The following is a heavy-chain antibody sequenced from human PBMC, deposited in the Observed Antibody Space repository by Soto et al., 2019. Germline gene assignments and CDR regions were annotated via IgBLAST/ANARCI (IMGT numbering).Heavy chain of an antibody. CDR3: ARGLRDYGDYGSEWFDP. CDR1: GGTFSSYA. V-gene: IGHV1-69*13. D-gene: IGHD4-17*01. CDR2: IIPIFGTA. Sequence: ASVKVSCKASGGTFSSYAISWVRQAPGQGLEWMGGIIPIFGTANYAQKFQGRVTITADESASTAYMELSSLRSEDTAVYYCARGLRDYGDYGSEWFDPWGQGTLVTVSS. J-gene: IGHJ5*02.